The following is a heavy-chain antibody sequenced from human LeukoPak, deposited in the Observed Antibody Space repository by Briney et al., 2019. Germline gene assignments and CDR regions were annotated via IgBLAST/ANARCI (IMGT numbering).Heavy chain of an antibody. Sequence: PGRSLRLSCAASGFTFSSYAMHWVRQAPGKGLEWVAVIWYDGTNKYYADSVKGRFTISRDSSKNTLYLQMNSLRAEDTALYYCARAAYDSSGYLTLWGQGTTVTVSS. CDR1: GFTFSSYA. J-gene: IGHJ6*02. CDR2: IWYDGTNK. CDR3: ARAAYDSSGYLTL. V-gene: IGHV3-33*01. D-gene: IGHD3-22*01.